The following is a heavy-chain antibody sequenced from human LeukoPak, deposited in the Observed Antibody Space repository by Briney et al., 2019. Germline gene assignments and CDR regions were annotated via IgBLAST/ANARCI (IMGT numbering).Heavy chain of an antibody. V-gene: IGHV3-23*01. D-gene: IGHD3-10*01. CDR3: AREMKGDYGSGTFFDL. Sequence: GGSLRLSCAASGFTFSSYAMSWVRQAPGKGLEWVSAISGSGGSTYYADSVKGRFTISRDNVKNSLYLQMNGLRAEDTAVYYCAREMKGDYGSGTFFDLWGQGNMVNVSS. CDR2: ISGSGGST. J-gene: IGHJ4*02. CDR1: GFTFSSYA.